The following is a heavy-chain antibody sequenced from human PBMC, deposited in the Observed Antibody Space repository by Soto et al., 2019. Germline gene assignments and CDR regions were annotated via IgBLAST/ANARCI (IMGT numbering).Heavy chain of an antibody. CDR1: GGSISSSSYY. CDR2: IYYSGST. V-gene: IGHV4-39*01. J-gene: IGHJ5*02. Sequence: SETLSLTCTVSGGSISSSSYYWGWIRQPPGKGLEWIGSIYYSGSTYYNPSLKSRVTISVDTSKNQFSLKLSSVTAADTAVYYCARGLYYYDSSGYTWFDPWGQGTLVTVSS. CDR3: ARGLYYYDSSGYTWFDP. D-gene: IGHD3-22*01.